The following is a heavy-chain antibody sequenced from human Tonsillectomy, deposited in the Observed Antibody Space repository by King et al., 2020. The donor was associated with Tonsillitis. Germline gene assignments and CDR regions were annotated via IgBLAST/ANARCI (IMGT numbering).Heavy chain of an antibody. D-gene: IGHD3-22*01. V-gene: IGHV3-30*02. CDR3: AKNYYDSRGYSHDVFDE. CDR1: GFTFSNYG. CDR2: IRYDGSKK. Sequence: VQLVESGGGVVQPGGSLRLSCAASGFTFSNYGMQWVRQAPGKGLEWMTFIRYDGSKKYYTDSVKGRFTISRENSKNTLYLQMNSLRSEDTAMYYCAKNYYDSRGYSHDVFDEWSQGTMVTVS. J-gene: IGHJ3*01.